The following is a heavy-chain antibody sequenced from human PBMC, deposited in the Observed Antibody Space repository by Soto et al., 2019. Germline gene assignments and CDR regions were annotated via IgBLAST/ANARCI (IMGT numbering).Heavy chain of an antibody. CDR1: GGSITSYY. V-gene: IGHV4-59*01. CDR3: AAAPRY. D-gene: IGHD6-13*01. J-gene: IGHJ4*02. CDR2: IYHSGST. Sequence: QVQLQESGPGLVKPSETLSLTCAVSGGSITSYYWSWIRQAPGKGLEWIGYIYHSGSTDYNPSLKSRVTMSLDTSKNQVSLRLPSVTAADTAVYYCAAAPRYWGPGTLVTVSS.